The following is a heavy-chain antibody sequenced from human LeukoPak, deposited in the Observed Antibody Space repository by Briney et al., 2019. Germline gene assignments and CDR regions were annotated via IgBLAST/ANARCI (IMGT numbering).Heavy chain of an antibody. D-gene: IGHD3-10*01. V-gene: IGHV3-23*01. CDR2: ISGSGGSA. J-gene: IGHJ4*02. CDR1: GFTFSSDA. CDR3: ARSVLLWFGELLSPFVY. Sequence: PGGSLRLSCAASGFTFSSDAMSWVRQAPGKGLEWVSAISGSGGSADYADSVKGRVSISRDNSKNTLYLQMNSLRAEDTAVYYCARSVLLWFGELLSPFVYWGEGTLVTVSS.